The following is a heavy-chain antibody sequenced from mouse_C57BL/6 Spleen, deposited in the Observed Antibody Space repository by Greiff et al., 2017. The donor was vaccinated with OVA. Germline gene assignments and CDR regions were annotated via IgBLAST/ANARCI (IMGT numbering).Heavy chain of an antibody. V-gene: IGHV1-22*01. D-gene: IGHD2-3*01. Sequence: EVQRVESGPELVKPGASVKMSCKASGYTFTDYNMHWVKQSHGKSLEWIGYINPNNGGTSYNQKFKGKATLTVNKSSSTAYMELRSLTSEDSAVYYCATGDGYSWYFDVWGTGTTVTVSS. J-gene: IGHJ1*03. CDR1: GYTFTDYN. CDR3: ATGDGYSWYFDV. CDR2: INPNNGGT.